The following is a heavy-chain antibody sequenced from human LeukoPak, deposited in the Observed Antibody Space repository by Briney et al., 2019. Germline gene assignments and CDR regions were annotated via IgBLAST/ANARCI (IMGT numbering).Heavy chain of an antibody. Sequence: PSETLSLTCAVSGYSISSGYYWGWIRQPPGKGLEWIGSIYHSGSTNYNPSLKSRVTISVDTSKNQFSLKLSSVTAADTAVYYCARVAPHCSSTSCYGAYYYYYMDVWGKGTTVTVSS. D-gene: IGHD2-2*01. CDR1: GYSISSGYY. V-gene: IGHV4-38-2*01. J-gene: IGHJ6*03. CDR3: ARVAPHCSSTSCYGAYYYYYMDV. CDR2: IYHSGST.